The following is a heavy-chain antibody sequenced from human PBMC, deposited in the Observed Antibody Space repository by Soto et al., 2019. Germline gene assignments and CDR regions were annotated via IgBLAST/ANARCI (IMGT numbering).Heavy chain of an antibody. V-gene: IGHV1-46*01. CDR1: GYTFTTYY. CDR3: AREAIRKDSSDDAFDI. CDR2: IHPSGGGT. Sequence: QVQLVQSGAEVKKPGASVKVSCKASGYTFTTYYMHWVRQAPGQGLEWLGLIHPSGGGTSYAQNFQGRVSMTRDTSTSTVYMELSSLRSEDTAVYYCAREAIRKDSSDDAFDIWGQGTMVTVSS. J-gene: IGHJ3*02. D-gene: IGHD6-19*01.